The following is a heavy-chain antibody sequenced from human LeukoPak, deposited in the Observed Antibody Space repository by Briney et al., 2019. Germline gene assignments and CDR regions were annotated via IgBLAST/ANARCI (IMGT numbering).Heavy chain of an antibody. CDR3: ARSPLEYDIWSGRHYYFDY. J-gene: IGHJ4*02. CDR2: IYTSGST. D-gene: IGHD3-3*01. V-gene: IGHV4-61*02. CDR1: GGSISSGNYF. Sequence: SQTLSLTCTVSGGSISSGNYFWSWIRQPAGKGLEWIGRIYTSGSTNYNPSLKSRVTISVDTSKNQFSLKLSSVTAADTAVYYCARSPLEYDIWSGRHYYFDYWGQGTLVTVSS.